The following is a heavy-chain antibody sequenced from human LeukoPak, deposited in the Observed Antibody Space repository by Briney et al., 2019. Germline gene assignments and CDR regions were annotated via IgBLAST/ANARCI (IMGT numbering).Heavy chain of an antibody. CDR3: ARRSVVVPAATYWYFDL. CDR2: IYYSGST. CDR1: GGSISSYY. Sequence: PSETLSLTCTVSGGSISSYYWSWIRQPPGKGLEWIGYIYYSGSTYYNPSLKSRVTISVDTSKNQFSLKLSSVTAADTAVYYCARRSVVVPAATYWYFDLWGRGTLVTVSS. V-gene: IGHV4-59*08. D-gene: IGHD2-2*01. J-gene: IGHJ2*01.